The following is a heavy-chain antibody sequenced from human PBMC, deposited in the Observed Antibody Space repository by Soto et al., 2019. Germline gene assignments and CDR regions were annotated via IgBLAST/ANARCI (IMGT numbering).Heavy chain of an antibody. Sequence: QVQLVQSGAEVKKPGASVKVSCKASGYTFTGYYMHWVRQAPGQGLEWMGWINPNSGGTNYAQKIQGRVTMTRDTSISTAYMELSRLRSDDTAVYYCARAEWAARPSFDYWGQGTLVTVSS. D-gene: IGHD6-6*01. CDR3: ARAEWAARPSFDY. CDR1: GYTFTGYY. CDR2: INPNSGGT. V-gene: IGHV1-2*02. J-gene: IGHJ4*02.